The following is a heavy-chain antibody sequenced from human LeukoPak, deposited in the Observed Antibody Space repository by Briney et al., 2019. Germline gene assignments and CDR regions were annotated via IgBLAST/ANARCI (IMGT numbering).Heavy chain of an antibody. CDR1: GYTFSNYY. CDR3: ARGGLYSSSSDWMSAWFDP. Sequence: GASVKVSCKASGYTFSNYYMQWVRQAPGQGLEWMGIINSSGGSTSYAQKFQGRVTMTRDTSTSTVYMELSSLRSEDTAVYYCARGGLYSSSSDWMSAWFDPWGQGTLVTVSS. CDR2: INSSGGST. J-gene: IGHJ5*02. D-gene: IGHD6-6*01. V-gene: IGHV1-46*01.